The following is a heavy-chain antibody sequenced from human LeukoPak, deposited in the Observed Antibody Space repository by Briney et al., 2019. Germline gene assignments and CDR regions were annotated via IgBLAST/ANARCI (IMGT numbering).Heavy chain of an antibody. CDR2: INWNGGST. V-gene: IGHV3-20*01. Sequence: GGSLRLSCAASGFTFDDYGMSWVRQAPGKALEWVSGINWNGGSTGYADSVKGRFTISRDNAKNSLYLQMNSLRAEDTALYHCARVGGYDAFDIWGQGTMVTVSS. J-gene: IGHJ3*02. CDR3: ARVGGYDAFDI. D-gene: IGHD3-3*01. CDR1: GFTFDDYG.